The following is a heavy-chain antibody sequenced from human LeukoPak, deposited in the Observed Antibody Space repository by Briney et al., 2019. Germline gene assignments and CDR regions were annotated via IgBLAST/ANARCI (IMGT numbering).Heavy chain of an antibody. CDR1: GFTFSSYA. D-gene: IGHD5-12*01. CDR2: ISGSGGST. Sequence: GGSLRLSCAASGFTFSSYAMSWVRQAPGKGLEWVSAISGSGGSTYYADSVKGRFTISRDNSKNTLYLQMNSLRAEDTAVYYCAKYSEGNYDYPYDYWGQGTLVTVSS. CDR3: AKYSEGNYDYPYDY. V-gene: IGHV3-23*01. J-gene: IGHJ4*02.